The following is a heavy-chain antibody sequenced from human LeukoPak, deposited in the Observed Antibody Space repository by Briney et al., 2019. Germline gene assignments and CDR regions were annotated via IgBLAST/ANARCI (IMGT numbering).Heavy chain of an antibody. D-gene: IGHD4-23*01. V-gene: IGHV4-59*01. CDR1: GGSISSYY. CDR2: IYYSGST. J-gene: IGHJ3*02. CDR3: ARDRYGGYPGAFDI. Sequence: SETLSLTCTVSGGSISSYYWSWIRQPPGKGLEWIGYIYYSGSTNYNPSLKSRVTISRDTSKNQFSLKLSSVTAADTAVYYCARDRYGGYPGAFDIWGQGTMVTVSS.